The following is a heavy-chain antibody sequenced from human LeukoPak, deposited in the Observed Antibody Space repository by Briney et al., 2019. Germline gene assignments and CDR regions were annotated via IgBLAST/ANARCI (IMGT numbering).Heavy chain of an antibody. CDR2: IRGDGVTT. CDR3: ARESGIVVVAASLNA. V-gene: IGHV3-23*01. J-gene: IGHJ4*02. CDR1: GFTFSSHG. D-gene: IGHD2-2*01. Sequence: GGSLRLSCAASGFTFSSHGMNWVRQAPGKGLEWVSGIRGDGVTTYYADSVKGRFTISRDNSKNTLCLQMNSLRAEDTAVYYCARESGIVVVAASLNAWGQGTLVTVSS.